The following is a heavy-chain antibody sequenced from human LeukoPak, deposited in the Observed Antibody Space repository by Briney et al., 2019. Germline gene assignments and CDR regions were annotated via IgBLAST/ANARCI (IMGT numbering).Heavy chain of an antibody. CDR1: GGSFSGYY. CDR2: INHSEST. Sequence: SETLSLTCAVYGGSFSGYYWSWIRQPPGKGLEWIGEINHSESTNYHPSLKSRVTISVDTSKNQFSLKLSSVTAADTAVYYCASLDGDIVVVPAAMHVVWGQGTLVTVSS. V-gene: IGHV4-34*01. J-gene: IGHJ4*02. CDR3: ASLDGDIVVVPAAMHVV. D-gene: IGHD2-2*01.